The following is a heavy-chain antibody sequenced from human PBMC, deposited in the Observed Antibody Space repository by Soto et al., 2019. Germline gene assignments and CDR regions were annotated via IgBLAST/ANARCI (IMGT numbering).Heavy chain of an antibody. CDR1: GFTINTYDMQWHD. CDR3: AKGPHSASGYYYMDV. CDR2: LSYAGDT. D-gene: IGHD3-10*01. V-gene: IGHV3-13*01. J-gene: IGHJ6*03. Sequence: SLRRSCAASGFTINTYDMQWHDMHWVRQATGKGLEWVAALSYAGDTYYPGSVKGRFTVSRESAKNSLYLRMNSLTAGDTAVYYXAKGPHSASGYYYMDVWGKGTTVTVAS.